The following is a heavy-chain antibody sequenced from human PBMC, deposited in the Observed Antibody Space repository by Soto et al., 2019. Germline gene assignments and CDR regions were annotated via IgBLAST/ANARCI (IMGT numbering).Heavy chain of an antibody. J-gene: IGHJ5*02. V-gene: IGHV3-30-3*01. D-gene: IGHD3-16*01. CDR1: GFSFSKHD. CDR2: ISFDGSDK. CDR3: TRLDDS. Sequence: GGSLRLSCAASGFSFSKHDIHWGRQAPGKGLEWVAVISFDGSDKYYADSVKGRFIISRDNPKNTLYLQMSSLRVEDTAIYYCTRLDDSWGQGTLVTVSS.